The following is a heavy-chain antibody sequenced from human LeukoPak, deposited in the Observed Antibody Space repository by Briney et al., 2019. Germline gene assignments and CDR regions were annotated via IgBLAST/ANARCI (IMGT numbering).Heavy chain of an antibody. Sequence: SVKVSCKASGGTFSSYAISWVRQAPGQGLEWMGEIIPIFGTANYAQKFQGRVTITADKSTSTAYMELSSLRSEDTAVYYCARAQGYDFWSGYPDYYYMDVWGKGTTVTVSS. J-gene: IGHJ6*03. CDR1: GGTFSSYA. D-gene: IGHD3-3*01. CDR2: IIPIFGTA. CDR3: ARAQGYDFWSGYPDYYYMDV. V-gene: IGHV1-69*06.